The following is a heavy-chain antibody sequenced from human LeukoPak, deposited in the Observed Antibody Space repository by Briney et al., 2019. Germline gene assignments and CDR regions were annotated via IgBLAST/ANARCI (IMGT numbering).Heavy chain of an antibody. V-gene: IGHV4-31*03. D-gene: IGHD3-16*01. Sequence: LSDTLSLTCTLCGGSISSGGYYWSWTRQHPGRGLECMVYIYYSGSTYYNPSLKSRVTISVDTSKNQFSLKLSSVTAADTAVYYRARDGGRYFDYWGQGTLVTVSS. CDR3: ARDGGRYFDY. J-gene: IGHJ4*02. CDR1: GGSISSGGYY. CDR2: IYYSGST.